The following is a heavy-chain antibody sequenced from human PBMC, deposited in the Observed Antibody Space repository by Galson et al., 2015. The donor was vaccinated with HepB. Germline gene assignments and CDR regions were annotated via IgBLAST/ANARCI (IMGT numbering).Heavy chain of an antibody. D-gene: IGHD7-27*01. V-gene: IGHV3-30*04. CDR2: ISYDGSNK. J-gene: IGHJ3*02. CDR3: ARERLTDDAFDI. Sequence: SPTLPCAAPGFTLSSYAMHRLRQAPGKGLEWVAVISYDGSNKYYADSVKGRFTISRDNSKNTLYLQMNSLRAEDTAVYYCARERLTDDAFDIWGQGTMVTVSS. CDR1: GFTLSSYA.